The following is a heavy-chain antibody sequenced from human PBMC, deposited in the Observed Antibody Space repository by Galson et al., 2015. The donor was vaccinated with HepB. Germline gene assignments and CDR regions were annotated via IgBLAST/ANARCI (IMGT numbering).Heavy chain of an antibody. CDR1: GGTFSSYT. Sequence: SVKVSCKASGGTFSSYTISWVRQAPGQGLEWMGRIIPILGIANYAQKFQGRGTITADESTSTAYMELSSLRSEDTAVYYCAREGIYDSSGWGQGTLVTVSS. J-gene: IGHJ4*02. CDR3: AREGIYDSSG. V-gene: IGHV1-69*04. D-gene: IGHD3-22*01. CDR2: IIPILGIA.